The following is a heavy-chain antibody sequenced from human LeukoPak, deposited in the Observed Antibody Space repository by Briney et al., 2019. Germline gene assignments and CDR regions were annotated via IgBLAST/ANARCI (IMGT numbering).Heavy chain of an antibody. D-gene: IGHD4-23*01. CDR3: ARKGNAVSGMDV. V-gene: IGHV4-39*07. Sequence: GKGLXWIGIIYYSGTTSYNPSLKSRVTISVDTPKNQFSLKLSSVTAADTAVYYCARKGNAVSGMDVWGQGTTVTVSS. J-gene: IGHJ6*02. CDR2: IYYSGTT.